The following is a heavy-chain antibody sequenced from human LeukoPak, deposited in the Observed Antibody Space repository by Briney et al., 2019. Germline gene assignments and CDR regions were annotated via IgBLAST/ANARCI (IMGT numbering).Heavy chain of an antibody. CDR3: ARTTEGGYTYDFFYYYYMDV. D-gene: IGHD5-18*01. CDR2: IYYSGST. J-gene: IGHJ6*03. Sequence: SGTLSLTCTVSGGSISSYYWSWMRQPPGKGLEWIGYIYYSGSTNYNHSLKSRVTISVDSSKNQFSLKLNSVTAADTAVYYCARTTEGGYTYDFFYYYYMDVWGKGTTVTISS. CDR1: GGSISSYY. V-gene: IGHV4-59*01.